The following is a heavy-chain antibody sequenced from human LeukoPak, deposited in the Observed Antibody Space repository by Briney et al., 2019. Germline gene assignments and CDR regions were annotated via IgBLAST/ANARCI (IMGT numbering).Heavy chain of an antibody. Sequence: ASVKVSCKASGGTFSSYAISWVRQAPGQGLEWMGGIIPIFGTANYAQKFQGRVTITADKSTSTAYMELSSLRSEDTAVYYCARSYYYDSSGYYHGFFDYWGQGTLVTVSS. D-gene: IGHD3-22*01. V-gene: IGHV1-69*06. J-gene: IGHJ4*02. CDR1: GGTFSSYA. CDR2: IIPIFGTA. CDR3: ARSYYYDSSGYYHGFFDY.